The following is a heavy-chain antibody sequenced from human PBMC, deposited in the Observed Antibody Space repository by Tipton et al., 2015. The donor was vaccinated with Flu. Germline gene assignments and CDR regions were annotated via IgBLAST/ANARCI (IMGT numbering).Heavy chain of an antibody. CDR3: AREGYGDYEFGAFDM. Sequence: SLRLSCAAFGFTFSRYGTQWVRRAPGKGLEWLAVIWHGGSNKFYADSVKGRFTISRDNSENTLYLQMSSLRAEDTAVYYCAREGYGDYEFGAFDMWGQGTMVTVSS. D-gene: IGHD4-17*01. CDR1: GFTFSRYG. V-gene: IGHV3-33*01. J-gene: IGHJ3*02. CDR2: IWHGGSNK.